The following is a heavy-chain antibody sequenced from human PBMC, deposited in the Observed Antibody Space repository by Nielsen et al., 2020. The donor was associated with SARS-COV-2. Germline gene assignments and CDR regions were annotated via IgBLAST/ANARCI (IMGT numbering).Heavy chain of an antibody. CDR1: GYTFTGYY. J-gene: IGHJ4*02. Sequence: ASVKVSCKASGYTFTGYYMHWVRQAPGQGLEWIGRINPNSGGTYYAQKFQGRVTMTRDTSISTAYMELSRLRSDDTAVYYCAIAAAGPPHFDYWGQGTLVTVSS. CDR3: AIAAAGPPHFDY. V-gene: IGHV1-2*06. D-gene: IGHD6-13*01. CDR2: INPNSGGT.